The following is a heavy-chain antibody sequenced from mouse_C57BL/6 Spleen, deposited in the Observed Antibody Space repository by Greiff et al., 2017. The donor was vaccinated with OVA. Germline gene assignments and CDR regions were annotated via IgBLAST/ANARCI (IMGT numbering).Heavy chain of an antibody. CDR2: INYDGSST. D-gene: IGHD2-3*01. J-gene: IGHJ2*01. V-gene: IGHV5-16*01. CDR1: GFTFSDYY. CDR3: ARVDDGYYFDY. Sequence: EVMLVESEGGLVQPGSSMKLSCTASGFTFSDYYMAWVRQVPEKGLEWVANINYDGSSTYYLDSLKSRFIISRDNAKNILYLQMSSLKSEDTATYYCARVDDGYYFDYWGQGTTLTVSS.